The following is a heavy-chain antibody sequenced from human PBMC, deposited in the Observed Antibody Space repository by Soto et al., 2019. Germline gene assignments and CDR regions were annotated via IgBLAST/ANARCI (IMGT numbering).Heavy chain of an antibody. D-gene: IGHD3-10*01. CDR3: VSLTSRRSSASHGRSNWLVP. CDR1: GGSSSSRRSD. V-gene: IGHV4-39*01. CDR2: IYERGST. J-gene: IGHJ5*02. Sequence: PSETMSLTCSVSGGSSSSRRSDWGWIRQTPGRGLEWIGDIYERGSTYYNTYLKRRVTVYVDTSVEQFSLRLSSVTAADTATYYCVSLTSRRSSASHGRSNWLVPWGPGILGT.